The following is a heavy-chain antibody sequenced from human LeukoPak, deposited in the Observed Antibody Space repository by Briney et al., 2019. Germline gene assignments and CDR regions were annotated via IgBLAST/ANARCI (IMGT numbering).Heavy chain of an antibody. CDR1: GFDFSSNW. J-gene: IGHJ4*02. V-gene: IGHV3-74*01. CDR2: IKGGGIST. CDR3: AKDHYWSIDY. Sequence: GGSLRLSCEASGFDFSSNWMHWVRHAPGQGLVWVSRIKGGGISTNYADSVKGRFTISRDIAKNTLYLQMNSLRAEDTGVYYCAKDHYWSIDYWGRGTLVTVSS. D-gene: IGHD3-3*01.